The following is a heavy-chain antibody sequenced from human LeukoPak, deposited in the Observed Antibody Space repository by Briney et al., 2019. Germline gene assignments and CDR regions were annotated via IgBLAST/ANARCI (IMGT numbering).Heavy chain of an antibody. Sequence: GGSLRLSCAASGFTFRTYVMKWVRQAPGKGLEWVSSIGSSSSFMYYADSVRGRFTISRDNAKNSLYLQMNSLRAEDAAVYYCAREDYSSGNPTIDNWGQGTLVTVSS. CDR3: AREDYSSGNPTIDN. CDR2: IGSSSSFM. CDR1: GFTFRTYV. V-gene: IGHV3-21*01. D-gene: IGHD3-10*01. J-gene: IGHJ4*02.